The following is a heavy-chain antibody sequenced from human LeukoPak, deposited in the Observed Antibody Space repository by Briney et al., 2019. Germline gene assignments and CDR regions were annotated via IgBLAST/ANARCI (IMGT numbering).Heavy chain of an antibody. D-gene: IGHD3-22*01. V-gene: IGHV4-61*02. CDR2: IYTSGST. Sequence: SETLSLTCTVSGGSISSGSYYWRWIRQPAGKGLEWIGRIYTSGSTNYNPSLKSRVTISVDTSKNQFSLKLSSVTAADTAVYYCARAGYYDSSGYQNWFDPWGQGTLVTVSS. CDR3: ARAGYYDSSGYQNWFDP. J-gene: IGHJ5*02. CDR1: GGSISSGSYY.